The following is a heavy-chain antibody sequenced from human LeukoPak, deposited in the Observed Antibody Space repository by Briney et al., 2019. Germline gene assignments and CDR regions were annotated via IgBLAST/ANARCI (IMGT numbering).Heavy chain of an antibody. CDR1: GGSIISNNYY. J-gene: IGHJ4*02. CDR2: IHYRGNT. Sequence: SETLSLTCNVSGGSIISNNYYWGWVRQPPGKGLEWIGCIHYRGNTYYNPSHNSRVTISVDSSKNQLSLKLSSLTAADTAVYYCARGSGYDFHFEYWGQGTLVTVSS. V-gene: IGHV4-39*07. CDR3: ARGSGYDFHFEY. D-gene: IGHD5-12*01.